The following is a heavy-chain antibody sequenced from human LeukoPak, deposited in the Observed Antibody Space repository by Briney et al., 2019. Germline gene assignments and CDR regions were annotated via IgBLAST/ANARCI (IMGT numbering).Heavy chain of an antibody. D-gene: IGHD4/OR15-4a*01. V-gene: IGHV4-4*07. CDR3: ARQQLKTMASFDY. J-gene: IGHJ4*02. CDR2: IYTGGST. Sequence: PSETLSLTCTVSGGSISSYYWSWLRQPAGKGLEWIGRIYTGGSTNYNPSLKSRVTMSVDTSKNQFSLKLSSVTAADTAAYYCARQQLKTMASFDYWGQGTLVTVSS. CDR1: GGSISSYY.